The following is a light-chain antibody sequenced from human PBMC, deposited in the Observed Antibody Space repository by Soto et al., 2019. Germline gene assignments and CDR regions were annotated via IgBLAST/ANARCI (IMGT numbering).Light chain of an antibody. CDR2: DVT. CDR3: SSYTTVNTVVV. Sequence: QSALTHPASVSGSPGQSITVSCTGTTDDIGAYNYVSWYQHHPGKAPKLLIYDVTDRPSGVSDRFSGSKSGTTASLPISGLQAEDEADYFCSSYTTVNTVVVFGGGTKLTVL. J-gene: IGLJ3*02. V-gene: IGLV2-14*03. CDR1: TDDIGAYNY.